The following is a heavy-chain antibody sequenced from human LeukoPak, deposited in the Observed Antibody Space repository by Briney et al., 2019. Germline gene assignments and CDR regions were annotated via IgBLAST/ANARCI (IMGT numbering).Heavy chain of an antibody. CDR1: GVSISSSGYY. CDR3: ARDPVAYSGYDQGWFDP. J-gene: IGHJ5*02. V-gene: IGHV4-39*07. CDR2: IYYSGST. Sequence: PTETLSLTCTVSGVSISSSGYYWGWIRQPPGKGLEWIGSIYYSGSTYDNPSLKSRVTISVDTSKNQFSLKLSSVTAADTAVYYCARDPVAYSGYDQGWFDPWGQGTLVTVSS. D-gene: IGHD5-12*01.